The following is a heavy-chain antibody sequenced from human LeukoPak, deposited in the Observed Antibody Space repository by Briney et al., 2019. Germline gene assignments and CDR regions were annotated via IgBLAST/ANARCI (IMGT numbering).Heavy chain of an antibody. CDR1: GGSISSGDYY. D-gene: IGHD2-2*01. Sequence: PSQTLSLTCTVSGGSISSGDYYWSWIRQPPGKGLEWIGYIYYSGSTYYNPSLKSRVTISVDTSTNQFSLKLSSVTAADTAVYYCARDSCSSTSCSIDYWGQGTLVTVSS. CDR3: ARDSCSSTSCSIDY. V-gene: IGHV4-30-4*08. J-gene: IGHJ4*02. CDR2: IYYSGST.